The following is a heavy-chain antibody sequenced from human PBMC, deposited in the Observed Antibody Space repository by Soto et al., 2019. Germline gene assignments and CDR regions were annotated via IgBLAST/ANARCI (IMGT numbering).Heavy chain of an antibody. CDR3: ATALDFWSGHDY. D-gene: IGHD3-3*01. CDR2: IYYSGST. J-gene: IGHJ4*02. Sequence: SETLSLTCTVSSGSVSSGSYYWSWIRQPPGKGLEWIGYIYYSGSTNYNPSLKSRVTISVDTSKNQFCLKLSSLTAADTAVYYCATALDFWSGHDYCGQGTQVTVSS. CDR1: SGSVSSGSYY. V-gene: IGHV4-61*01.